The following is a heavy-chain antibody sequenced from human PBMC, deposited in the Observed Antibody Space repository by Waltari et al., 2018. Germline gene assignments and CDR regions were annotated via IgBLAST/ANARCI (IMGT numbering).Heavy chain of an antibody. V-gene: IGHV3-23*01. J-gene: IGHJ4*02. Sequence: EVQLLESGGGLVQPGGSLRLSCAASGFTFSSYAMSWVRQAPGKGLGWVSAIRGRVGSTHYADAVKGRFTISRDNSKNTLYLQMNSLRAEDTAVYYCASQGDYYDSSGYYLWGQGTLVTISS. CDR2: IRGRVGST. D-gene: IGHD3-22*01. CDR3: ASQGDYYDSSGYYL. CDR1: GFTFSSYA.